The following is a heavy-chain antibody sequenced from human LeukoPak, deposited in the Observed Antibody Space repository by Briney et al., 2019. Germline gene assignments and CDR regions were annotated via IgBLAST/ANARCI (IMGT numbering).Heavy chain of an antibody. J-gene: IGHJ4*02. CDR3: ARFTSGFKKPFDY. Sequence: PGGSLRLSCAASGFTFSSYGMHWVRQAPGKGLEWVSYISSSGSTIYYADSVKGRFTISRDNAKNSLYLQMDSLRAEDTAVYYCARFTSGFKKPFDYWGQGTLVTVSS. V-gene: IGHV3-48*04. CDR1: GFTFSSYG. CDR2: ISSSGSTI. D-gene: IGHD1-14*01.